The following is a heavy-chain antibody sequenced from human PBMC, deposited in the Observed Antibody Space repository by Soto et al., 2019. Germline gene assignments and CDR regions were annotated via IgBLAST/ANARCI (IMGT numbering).Heavy chain of an antibody. V-gene: IGHV4-30-4*01. CDR1: GGPINSPDYY. Sequence: SETLSLTCTVSGGPINSPDYYWTWIRQSPGKGLEWIGYLYFNGGTQYNPSLRTPISMSLDTSKKHFSLKMRSVTGADTAVYYCAKGISKYSSWYEPHTWFHASGQGALVTVSS. CDR2: LYFNGGT. CDR3: AKGISKYSSWYEPHTWFHA. D-gene: IGHD6-13*01. J-gene: IGHJ5*02.